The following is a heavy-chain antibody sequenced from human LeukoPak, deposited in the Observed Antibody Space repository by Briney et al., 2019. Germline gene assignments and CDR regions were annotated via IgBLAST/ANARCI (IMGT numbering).Heavy chain of an antibody. V-gene: IGHV1-8*03. CDR2: MNPNSGNT. CDR1: GYTFTSYD. D-gene: IGHD2-8*01. Sequence: GASVKVSCKASGYTFTSYDINWVRQATGQGLEWMGWMNPNSGNTGYAQKFQGRVTITRNTSISTAYMELSSLRSEDTAVYYCARAEGDCTNGVCYIPYYYYMDVWGKGTTVTVSS. J-gene: IGHJ6*03. CDR3: ARAEGDCTNGVCYIPYYYYMDV.